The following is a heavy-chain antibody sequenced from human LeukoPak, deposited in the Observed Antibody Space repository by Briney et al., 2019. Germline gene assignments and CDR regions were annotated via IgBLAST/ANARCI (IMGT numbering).Heavy chain of an antibody. Sequence: SETLSLTCTVSGGSISSYYWSWVRQPPGKGLEWIGYIYYSGSTNYNPSLKSRVTISVDTSKNQFSLKLSSVTAADTAVYYCASSRGMATIYGMGAFDIWGQGTMVTVSS. CDR1: GGSISSYY. CDR3: ASSRGMATIYGMGAFDI. CDR2: IYYSGST. J-gene: IGHJ3*02. V-gene: IGHV4-59*01. D-gene: IGHD5-24*01.